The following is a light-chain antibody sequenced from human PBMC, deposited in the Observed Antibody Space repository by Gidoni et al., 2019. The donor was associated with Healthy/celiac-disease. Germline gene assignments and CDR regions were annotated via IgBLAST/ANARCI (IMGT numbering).Light chain of an antibody. J-gene: IGKJ1*01. CDR1: QSISSW. V-gene: IGKV1-5*01. Sequence: DIQITQSPYTLSASVGDRVTITCRASQSISSWLAWYQQKPGKAPKLLIYDASSLESGVPARFSGSGSGTEFTLTISRLQPDDFATYYCQQYKSYSPWTFGQGTKVETK. CDR3: QQYKSYSPWT. CDR2: DAS.